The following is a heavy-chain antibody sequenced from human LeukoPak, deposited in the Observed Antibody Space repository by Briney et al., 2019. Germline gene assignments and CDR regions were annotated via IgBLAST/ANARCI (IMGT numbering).Heavy chain of an antibody. CDR1: GYTFTSYG. CDR2: ISDYNGNT. J-gene: IGHJ4*02. D-gene: IGHD2-15*01. V-gene: IGHV1-18*01. Sequence: GASVKVSCKASGYTFTSYGISWVRQAPGQGLEWMGWISDYNGNTNYAQKLQGRVTMTTDTSTSTAYMELRSLRSDDTAVYYCARHSAYCSGGSCYSRGFDYWGQGTRVTVSS. CDR3: ARHSAYCSGGSCYSRGFDY.